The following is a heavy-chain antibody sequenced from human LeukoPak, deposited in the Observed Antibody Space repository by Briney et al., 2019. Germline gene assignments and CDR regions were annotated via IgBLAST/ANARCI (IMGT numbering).Heavy chain of an antibody. V-gene: IGHV4-31*03. D-gene: IGHD4-17*01. CDR3: ARDPGDNGGYVKSHAFDI. J-gene: IGHJ3*02. CDR1: GGSIRSAGYY. Sequence: PSETLSLTCTVSGGSIRSAGYYWSWIRQHPGKGLEWIGYMYYSGSTYYNPSLKSRLTISVDTSKNQFSLKLSSVTAADTAVYYCARDPGDNGGYVKSHAFDIWGQGTMVTVSS. CDR2: MYYSGST.